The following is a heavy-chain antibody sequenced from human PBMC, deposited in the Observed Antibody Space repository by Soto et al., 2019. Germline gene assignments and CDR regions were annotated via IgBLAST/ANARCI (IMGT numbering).Heavy chain of an antibody. CDR1: GFTFENYA. CDR2: IDYDGTTT. J-gene: IGHJ1*01. CDR3: TRGPRASSGGTGAY. D-gene: IGHD2-2*01. V-gene: IGHV3-74*02. Sequence: EVQLLQSGGGLVQPGGSLRLSCEVSGFTFENYAMNWVRRAPGQGPMWVSRIDYDGTTTNYADSVKGRFTISRDNAKSTLYLQMNSLRPEDTAVYYCTRGPRASSGGTGAYWGKGTLVTVSS.